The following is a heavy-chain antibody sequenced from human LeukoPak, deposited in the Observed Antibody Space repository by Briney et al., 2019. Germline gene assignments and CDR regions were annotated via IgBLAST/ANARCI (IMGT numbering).Heavy chain of an antibody. J-gene: IGHJ6*02. CDR3: ARESGIAALGVYGMDV. V-gene: IGHV3-48*04. D-gene: IGHD6-13*01. CDR2: ISSSGSTI. Sequence: GGSLRLSCAASGFSFSSYWMQWVRQVPGKGLEWVSYISSSGSTIYYADSVKGRFTISRDNAKNSLYLQMNSLRAEDTAVYYCARESGIAALGVYGMDVWGQGTTVTVSS. CDR1: GFSFSSYW.